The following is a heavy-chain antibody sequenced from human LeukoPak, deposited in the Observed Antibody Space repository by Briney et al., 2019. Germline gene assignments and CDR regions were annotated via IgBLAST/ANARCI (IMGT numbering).Heavy chain of an antibody. Sequence: GGSLRLSCAASGFTFSSYGMHWVRQAPGKGLEWVAVISYDGSNKYYADPVKGRFTISRDNSKNTLYLQMNSLRAEDTAVYYCAKEAENYYDSSGYYGYWGQGTLVTVSS. D-gene: IGHD3-22*01. V-gene: IGHV3-30*18. CDR1: GFTFSSYG. J-gene: IGHJ4*02. CDR2: ISYDGSNK. CDR3: AKEAENYYDSSGYYGY.